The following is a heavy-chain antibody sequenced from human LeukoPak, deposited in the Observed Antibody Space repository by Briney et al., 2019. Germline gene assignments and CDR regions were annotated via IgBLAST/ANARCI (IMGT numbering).Heavy chain of an antibody. Sequence: GGSLRLSCAASGFTFSDYYMSWFRQAPGKGLEWVSYISSSGSTIYYADSVKGRFTISRDNARNSLDLQMNSLRVEDTAVYYCARGTSTYLGTFDPWGQRTLVTVSS. V-gene: IGHV3-11*01. D-gene: IGHD1-1*01. J-gene: IGHJ5*02. CDR3: ARGTSTYLGTFDP. CDR1: GFTFSDYY. CDR2: ISSSGSTI.